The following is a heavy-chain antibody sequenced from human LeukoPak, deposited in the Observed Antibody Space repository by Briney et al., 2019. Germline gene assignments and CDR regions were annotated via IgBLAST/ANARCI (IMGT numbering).Heavy chain of an antibody. J-gene: IGHJ4*02. D-gene: IGHD3-3*01. V-gene: IGHV4-34*01. CDR3: ARERVRARFDY. Sequence: SETLSLTCAVYGGSFSGYYWSWIRQLPGKGLEWIGEINHSGSTNYNPSLKSRVTISVDTSKNQFSLKLSPVTAAATAVYYCARERVRARFDYWGQGTLVTVSS. CDR1: GGSFSGYY. CDR2: INHSGST.